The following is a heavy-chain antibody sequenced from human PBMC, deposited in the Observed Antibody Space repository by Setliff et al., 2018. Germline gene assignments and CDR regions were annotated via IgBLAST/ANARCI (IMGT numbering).Heavy chain of an antibody. CDR2: ISAYNGKP. CDR1: GYTFSSYG. CDR3: ATRRAARSPVTG. Sequence: ASVKVSCKASGYTFSSYGISWVRQAPGQGLEWMGWISAYNGKPNYAQKFQGRVTMTTDTSTRTGYMELRSLRPDDTAVYYCATRRAARSPVTGWGQGTLVTV. V-gene: IGHV1-18*01. J-gene: IGHJ4*02. D-gene: IGHD6-6*01.